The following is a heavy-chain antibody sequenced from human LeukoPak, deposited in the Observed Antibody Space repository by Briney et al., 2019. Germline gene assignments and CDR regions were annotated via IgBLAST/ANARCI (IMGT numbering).Heavy chain of an antibody. CDR3: ARAYSRSWYGGGGWFDP. J-gene: IGHJ5*02. D-gene: IGHD6-13*01. Sequence: PSETLSLTCTVSGGSISSYYWSWIRQPPGKGLEWIGYIYYSGSTNYNPSLKSRVTISVDTSKNQFSLKLSSVTAADTAVYYCARAYSRSWYGGGGWFDPWGQGTLVTVSS. CDR1: GGSISSYY. V-gene: IGHV4-59*01. CDR2: IYYSGST.